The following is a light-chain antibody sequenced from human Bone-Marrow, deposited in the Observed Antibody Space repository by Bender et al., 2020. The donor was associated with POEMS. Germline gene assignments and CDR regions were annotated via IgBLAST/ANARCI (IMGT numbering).Light chain of an antibody. V-gene: IGLV2-23*02. J-gene: IGLJ3*02. Sequence: QSALTQPRSVSGSPGQSVTISCTGTSSDVGGYDLVSWYQHHPGQAPKLMIYDVSKRPSGVSNRFSGSKSGNTASLTISGLQAEDEADYYCCSYAGPTTWVFGGGTKLTVL. CDR3: CSYAGPTTWV. CDR1: SSDVGGYDL. CDR2: DVS.